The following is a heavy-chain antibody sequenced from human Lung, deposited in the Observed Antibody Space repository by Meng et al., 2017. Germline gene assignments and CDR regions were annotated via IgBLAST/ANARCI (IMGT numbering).Heavy chain of an antibody. Sequence: EVQLVESGGGLVKPGGSLRLSCAASGFTFSSYSMNWVRQAPGQGLEWLSSLPPLLSSSSSLPLPFPLSRDNAKHSLYLQMNSLRAEDTAVYYCALLHFFLPSPPSYYLGQGTLVTVSS. D-gene: IGHD2/OR15-2a*01. CDR2: LPPLL. J-gene: IGHJ4*02. V-gene: IGHV3-21*01. CDR1: GFTFSSYS. CDR3: ALLHFFLPSPPSYY.